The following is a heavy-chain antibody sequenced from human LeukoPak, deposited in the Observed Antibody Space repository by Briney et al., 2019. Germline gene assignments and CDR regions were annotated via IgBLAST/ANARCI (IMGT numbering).Heavy chain of an antibody. D-gene: IGHD5-24*01. V-gene: IGHV3-64*01. Sequence: GGSLRLSCAASGFTFSSYAMHWVRQAPGKGLEYVSAISSNGGSTYYANSVKGRFTISRDNSKNTLYLQMGSLRAEDMAVYYCARATGWLQNWFDPWGQGTLVTVSS. CDR1: GFTFSSYA. J-gene: IGHJ5*02. CDR2: ISSNGGST. CDR3: ARATGWLQNWFDP.